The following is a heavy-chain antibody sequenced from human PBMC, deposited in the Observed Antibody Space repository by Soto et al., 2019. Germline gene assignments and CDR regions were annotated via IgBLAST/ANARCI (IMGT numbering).Heavy chain of an antibody. CDR3: ARDYYKYYDSSGYYRSPAY. CDR2: ISGSGGST. CDR1: GFTFSSYA. D-gene: IGHD3-22*01. J-gene: IGHJ4*02. V-gene: IGHV3-23*01. Sequence: GGSLRLSCAASGFTFSSYAMSWVRQAPGKGLEWVPAISGSGGSTYYATEYAASVEGRFTISRDDSKNTAYLQMKSLRAEDTAVYYCARDYYKYYDSSGYYRSPAYWGQGTLVTVS.